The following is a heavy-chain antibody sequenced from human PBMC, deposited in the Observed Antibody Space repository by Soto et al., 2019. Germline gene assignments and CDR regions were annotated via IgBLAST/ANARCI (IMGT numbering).Heavy chain of an antibody. V-gene: IGHV5-51*01. D-gene: IGHD3-22*01. CDR3: ARPADYYDTSGYNDAFDI. Sequence: GESLKISCKGSGYSFTSYWIGWVRQMPGKGLEWMGIIYPGDSDTRYSPSFQGQVTISADKSISTAYLQWSSLKASDTAMYYCARPADYYDTSGYNDAFDIWAKGQWSPSPQ. J-gene: IGHJ3*02. CDR2: IYPGDSDT. CDR1: GYSFTSYW.